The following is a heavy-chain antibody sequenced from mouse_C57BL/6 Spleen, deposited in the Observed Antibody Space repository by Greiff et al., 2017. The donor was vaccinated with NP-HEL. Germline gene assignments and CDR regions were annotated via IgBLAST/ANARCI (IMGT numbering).Heavy chain of an antibody. J-gene: IGHJ1*03. CDR1: RFTFSSYG. Sequence: EVMLVESGGDLVKPGGSLKLSCAASRFTFSSYGMSWVRQTPDKRLEWVATISSGGSYTYYPDSVKGRFTISSDNAKNTLYLQMSSLKSEDTAMYYCARHDYGSSYGDFDVWGTGTTVTVSS. D-gene: IGHD1-1*01. CDR3: ARHDYGSSYGDFDV. CDR2: ISSGGSYT. V-gene: IGHV5-6*02.